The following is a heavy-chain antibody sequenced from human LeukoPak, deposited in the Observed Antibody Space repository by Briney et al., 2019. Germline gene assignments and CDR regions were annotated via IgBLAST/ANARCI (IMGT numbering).Heavy chain of an antibody. Sequence: SGTLSLTCTVSGGSISSYYWSWIRQPPGKGLEWIGYIYYSGSTNYNPSLKSRVTISVDTSKNQFSLKLSSVTAADTAVYYCARGLTACSGGSCYLNWFDPWGQGTLVTVSS. CDR2: IYYSGST. CDR1: GGSISSYY. D-gene: IGHD2-15*01. J-gene: IGHJ5*02. V-gene: IGHV4-59*01. CDR3: ARGLTACSGGSCYLNWFDP.